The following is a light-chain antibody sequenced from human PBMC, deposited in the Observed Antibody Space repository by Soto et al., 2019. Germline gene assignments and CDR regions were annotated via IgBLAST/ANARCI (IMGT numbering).Light chain of an antibody. Sequence: VLTQPPSVSVAPGQTARMTCGGSNIGSKSVHWYQQKPGQAPMLVVYDETDRPSGIPERFSGSKSGNTATLTISRVEDGDEADYYCQVWDGPRDHWVFGGGTKLTVL. J-gene: IGLJ3*02. CDR2: DET. CDR3: QVWDGPRDHWV. V-gene: IGLV3-21*02. CDR1: NIGSKS.